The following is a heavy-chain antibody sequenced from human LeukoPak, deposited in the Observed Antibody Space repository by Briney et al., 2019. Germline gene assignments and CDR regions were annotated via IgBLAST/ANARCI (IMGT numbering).Heavy chain of an antibody. CDR2: IYPGDSDT. V-gene: IGHV5-51*01. J-gene: IGHJ6*03. D-gene: IGHD2-2*02. CDR3: ARAGYCSSTSCYNGRGYYYMDV. CDR1: GYSFTSYW. Sequence: GESLKISCKGSGYSFTSYWISWVRQMPGKGLEWMGIIYPGDSDTRYSPSFQGQVTISADKSISTAYLQWSSLKASDTAMYYCARAGYCSSTSCYNGRGYYYMDVWGKGTTVTVSS.